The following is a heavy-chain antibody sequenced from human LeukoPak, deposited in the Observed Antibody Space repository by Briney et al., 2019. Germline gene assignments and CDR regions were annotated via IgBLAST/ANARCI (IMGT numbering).Heavy chain of an antibody. D-gene: IGHD3-10*01. Sequence: SETLSLTCAVYGGSFSGYYWSWIRQPPGKGLGWIGEINHSGSTNYNPSLKSRVTISVDTSKNQFSLKLSSVTAEDTAVYYCARVLWFGERTYFDYWGQGTLVTVSS. V-gene: IGHV4-34*01. CDR1: GGSFSGYY. J-gene: IGHJ4*02. CDR3: ARVLWFGERTYFDY. CDR2: INHSGST.